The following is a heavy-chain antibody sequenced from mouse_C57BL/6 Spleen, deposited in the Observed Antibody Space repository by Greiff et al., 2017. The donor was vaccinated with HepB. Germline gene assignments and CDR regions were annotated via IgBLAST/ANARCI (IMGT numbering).Heavy chain of an antibody. D-gene: IGHD2-5*01. J-gene: IGHJ1*03. V-gene: IGHV1-64*01. CDR2: IHPNSGST. CDR1: GYTFTSYW. Sequence: VQLQQSGAELVKPGASVKLSCKASGYTFTSYWMHWVKQRPGQGLEWIGMIHPNSGSTNYNEKFKSKATLTVDKSSSTAYMQLSSLTSEDSAVYYCRYSNYAHGYFDVWGTGTTVTVSS. CDR3: RYSNYAHGYFDV.